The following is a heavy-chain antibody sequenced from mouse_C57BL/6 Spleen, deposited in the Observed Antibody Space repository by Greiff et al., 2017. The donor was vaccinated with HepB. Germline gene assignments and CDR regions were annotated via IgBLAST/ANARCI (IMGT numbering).Heavy chain of an antibody. D-gene: IGHD2-2*01. CDR3: TVDGYDGDAY. J-gene: IGHJ3*01. CDR1: GFTFSNYW. V-gene: IGHV6-3*01. CDR2: IRLKSDNYAT. Sequence: VQLKESGGGLVQPGGSMKLSCVASGFTFSNYWMNWVRQSPEKGLEWVAQIRLKSDNYATHYAESVKGRFTISRDDSKSSVYLQMNNLRAEDTGIYYCTVDGYDGDAYWGQGTLVTVSA.